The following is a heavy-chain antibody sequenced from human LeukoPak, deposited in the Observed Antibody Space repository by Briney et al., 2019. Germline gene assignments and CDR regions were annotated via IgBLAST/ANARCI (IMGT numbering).Heavy chain of an antibody. CDR2: IWYDGSNK. D-gene: IGHD2-2*01. CDR3: AGGYQLHLFDY. CDR1: GFTFSSYR. Sequence: GRSLRLSCAASGFTFSSYRMHWVRQAPGKGLEWVAVIWYDGSNKYYADSVKGRFTISRDNSKNTLYLQMNSLRAEDTAVYYCAGGYQLHLFDYWGQGTLVTVSS. J-gene: IGHJ4*02. V-gene: IGHV3-33*01.